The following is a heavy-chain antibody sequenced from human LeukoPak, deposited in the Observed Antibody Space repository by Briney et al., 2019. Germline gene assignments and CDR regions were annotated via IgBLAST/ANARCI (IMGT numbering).Heavy chain of an antibody. J-gene: IGHJ4*02. V-gene: IGHV3-21*01. D-gene: IGHD1-7*01. CDR1: GFTFGDYA. CDR3: ARDEEDITGTPPDY. Sequence: GGSLRLSCTASGFTFGDYAMSWFRQAPGKGLEWVSSISSSSSYIYYADSVKGRFTISRDNAKNSLYLQMNSLRAEDTAVYYCARDEEDITGTPPDYWGQGTLVTVSS. CDR2: ISSSSSYI.